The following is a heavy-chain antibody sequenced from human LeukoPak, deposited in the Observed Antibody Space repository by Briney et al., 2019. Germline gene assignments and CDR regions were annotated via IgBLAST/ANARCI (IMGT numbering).Heavy chain of an antibody. J-gene: IGHJ4*02. Sequence: SETLSLTCTVSGGSISSYYWSWIRQPAGKGLEWIGRIHISGITNYNPSLKSRVTISLDTSKNQFSLRLNSVTAADTAVYYCVSNGWYSLEYWGQGTLVTVSS. CDR1: GGSISSYY. CDR2: IHISGIT. V-gene: IGHV4-4*07. D-gene: IGHD6-19*01. CDR3: VSNGWYSLEY.